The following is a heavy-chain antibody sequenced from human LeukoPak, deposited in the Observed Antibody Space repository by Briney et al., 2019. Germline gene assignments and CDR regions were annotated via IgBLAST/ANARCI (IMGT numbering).Heavy chain of an antibody. V-gene: IGHV1-8*01. J-gene: IGHJ3*02. Sequence: ASVKVSCKASGYSFITHDINWVRQATGQGLEWMGYMNPNSGHTGYAQKFQGRVTMTRNTSISTAYMELSSLRSEDTAVYYCARVPRTAVAIWGQGTMVTVSS. CDR2: MNPNSGHT. D-gene: IGHD6-19*01. CDR1: GYSFITHD. CDR3: ARVPRTAVAI.